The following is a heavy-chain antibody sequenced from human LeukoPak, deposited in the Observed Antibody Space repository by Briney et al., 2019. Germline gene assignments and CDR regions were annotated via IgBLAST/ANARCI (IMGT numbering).Heavy chain of an antibody. CDR3: AKVHPRGVGATALIFDY. J-gene: IGHJ4*02. Sequence: GGSLRLSCAASGFSISNFGMSWVRQAPGKGPEWVSFIGGNGGRTDYAESVKGRFTISRDNSKNTLYLQMNSLRAEDTAVYYCAKVHPRGVGATALIFDYWGQGTLVTVSS. CDR2: IGGNGGRT. CDR1: GFSISNFG. V-gene: IGHV3-23*01. D-gene: IGHD1-26*01.